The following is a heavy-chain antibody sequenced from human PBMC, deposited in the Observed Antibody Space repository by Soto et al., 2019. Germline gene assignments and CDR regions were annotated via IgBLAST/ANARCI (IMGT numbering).Heavy chain of an antibody. V-gene: IGHV3-23*01. CDR3: AIHFYYGSGSYYAVDY. D-gene: IGHD3-10*01. Sequence: EVQLLESGGGLEQPGGSLRLSCVVSGFTFNNYAMNWVRQAPGKGLEWVSGISASGGSTYYADSVKGRFTISRDSSKHTLYLQMNSLRADDTAIYYCAIHFYYGSGSYYAVDYWGQGTLVTVSS. CDR1: GFTFNNYA. CDR2: ISASGGST. J-gene: IGHJ4*02.